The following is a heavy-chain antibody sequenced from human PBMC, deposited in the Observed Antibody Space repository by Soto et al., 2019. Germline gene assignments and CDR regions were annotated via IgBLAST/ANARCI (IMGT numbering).Heavy chain of an antibody. CDR3: ARDVGMASRPYLDY. D-gene: IGHD6-6*01. V-gene: IGHV1-46*01. CDR2: INPSGGST. J-gene: IGHJ4*02. Sequence: ASVKVCWKATGYTFTTYYMYWVRQAPGQGLEWMGIINPSGGSTSFAQKFQGRVTMTRDTSTSTVYMELISLTSEDTAVYYCARDVGMASRPYLDYWGQGTLVTVSS. CDR1: GYTFTTYY.